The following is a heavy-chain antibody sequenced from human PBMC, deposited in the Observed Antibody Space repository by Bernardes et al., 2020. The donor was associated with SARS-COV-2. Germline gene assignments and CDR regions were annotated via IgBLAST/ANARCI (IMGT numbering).Heavy chain of an antibody. D-gene: IGHD2-15*01. CDR3: ARGNVVVIAATADF. CDR1: DYSFTYYG. CDR2: INAYNGNT. V-gene: IGHV1-18*04. J-gene: IGHJ4*02. Sequence: ASVKVSCKTSDYSFTYYGFSWVRQAPGQGLEWMGWINAYNGNTHYAQHLQDRVTLTRDTSTSTAYMELRSLRSDDTAVYYCARGNVVVIAATADFWGQGTLITVSS.